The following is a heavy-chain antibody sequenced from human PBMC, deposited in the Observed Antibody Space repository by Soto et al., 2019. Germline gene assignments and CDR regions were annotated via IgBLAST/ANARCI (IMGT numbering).Heavy chain of an antibody. Sequence: PGGSLRLSCAASGFTFSSYGMHWVRQAPGKGLEWVAVIWYDGSNKYYADSVKGRFTISRDNSKNTLYLQMNSLRAEDTAVYYCASALTTGYYGMDVWGQGTTVTVSS. CDR2: IWYDGSNK. CDR1: GFTFSSYG. D-gene: IGHD4-17*01. V-gene: IGHV3-33*01. J-gene: IGHJ6*02. CDR3: ASALTTGYYGMDV.